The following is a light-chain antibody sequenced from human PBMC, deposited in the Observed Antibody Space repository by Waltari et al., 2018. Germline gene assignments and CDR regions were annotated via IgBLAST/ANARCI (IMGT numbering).Light chain of an antibody. CDR3: CSYAGSSTHVL. CDR2: DVS. Sequence: QSALPQPASVSGSPGQSITIPCTGTSSDVGGYNYVSWYQQYPDKAPKLMIYDVSKRPSGVSNRFSGSKSGNTASLTISGLQAEDEADYYCCSYAGSSTHVLFGGGTKLTVL. CDR1: SSDVGGYNY. V-gene: IGLV2-23*02. J-gene: IGLJ2*01.